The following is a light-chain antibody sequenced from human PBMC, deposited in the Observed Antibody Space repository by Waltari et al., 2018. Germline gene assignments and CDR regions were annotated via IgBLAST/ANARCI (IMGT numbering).Light chain of an antibody. CDR1: SSNIGRNT. J-gene: IGLJ2*01. CDR3: AAWDDSLKRVV. Sequence: QSVLTQPPSASGTPGQRVTIACSGSSSNIGRNTVNWYQQLPGTAPKLRIYTNNPRPSGVPGRFSGSKSGTSAALAISGLQSEDEADYYCAAWDDSLKRVVFGGGTKLTVL. V-gene: IGLV1-44*01. CDR2: TNN.